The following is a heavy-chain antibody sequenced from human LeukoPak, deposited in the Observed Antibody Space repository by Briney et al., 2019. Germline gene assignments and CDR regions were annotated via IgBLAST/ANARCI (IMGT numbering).Heavy chain of an antibody. J-gene: IGHJ3*02. CDR3: ARPTYCDFWSGYPPADDAFDI. Sequence: PSETLSLTCAVSGYSISSSYYWGWIRQPPGKGLEWIGSIYHSGSTYYNPSLKSRVTISVDTSKNQFSLKLSSVTAADTAVYYCARPTYCDFWSGYPPADDAFDIWGQGTMVTVSS. V-gene: IGHV4-38-2*01. CDR1: GYSISSSYY. CDR2: IYHSGST. D-gene: IGHD3-3*01.